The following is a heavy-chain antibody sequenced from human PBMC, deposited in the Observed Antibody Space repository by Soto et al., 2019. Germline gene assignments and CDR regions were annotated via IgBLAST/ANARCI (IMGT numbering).Heavy chain of an antibody. CDR2: IYYSGST. J-gene: IGHJ3*02. CDR1: GGSISSSSYY. V-gene: IGHV4-39*01. Sequence: TSETLSLTCTVSGGSISSSSYYWGWIRQPPGKGLEWIGSIYYSGSTYYNPSLKSRVTISVDTSKNQSSLKLSSVTAADTAVYYCARRIYLADAFDIWGQGTMVTVSS. CDR3: ARRIYLADAFDI. D-gene: IGHD3-16*01.